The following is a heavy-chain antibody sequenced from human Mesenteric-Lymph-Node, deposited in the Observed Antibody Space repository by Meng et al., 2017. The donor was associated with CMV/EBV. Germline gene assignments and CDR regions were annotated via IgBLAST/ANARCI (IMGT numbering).Heavy chain of an antibody. J-gene: IGHJ4*02. V-gene: IGHV4-34*01. CDR3: ARQRGGSHFDY. CDR1: GGSFSGYY. Sequence: SETLSLTCAVYGGSFSGYYWSWIRQPPGKGLEWIGEINHSGSTNYNPSLKSRVTISVDTSKNQFSLKLSSVTAADTAVYYCARQRGGSHFDYWGQGTLVTVSS. CDR2: INHSGST. D-gene: IGHD1-26*01.